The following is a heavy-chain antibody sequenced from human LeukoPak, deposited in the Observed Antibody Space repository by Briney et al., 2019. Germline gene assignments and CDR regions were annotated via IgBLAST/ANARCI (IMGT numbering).Heavy chain of an antibody. CDR3: ASALGRWELRLDDC. CDR1: GGTFSSYA. Sequence: SVKVSCKASGGTFSSYAISWVRQAPGQGLEWMGGIIPIFGTANYAQKFQGRVTITTDESTSTAYMELSSLRSEDTAVYYCASALGRWELRLDDCWGQGALVTVSS. D-gene: IGHD1-26*01. V-gene: IGHV1-69*05. CDR2: IIPIFGTA. J-gene: IGHJ4*02.